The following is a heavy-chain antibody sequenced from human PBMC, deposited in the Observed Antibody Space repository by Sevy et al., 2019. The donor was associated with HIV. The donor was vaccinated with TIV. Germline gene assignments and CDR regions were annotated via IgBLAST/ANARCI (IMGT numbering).Heavy chain of an antibody. J-gene: IGHJ4*02. V-gene: IGHV4-34*01. Sequence: SETLSLTCAVYGGSFSGYYWNWIRQPPGKGLEWIGEINHSGSTNYNPSLKRRVTISVDTSKNQFSLKLSSVTAADTAVYYCARDYYDSSGYSGYWGQGTLVTVSS. CDR3: ARDYYDSSGYSGY. CDR2: INHSGST. CDR1: GGSFSGYY. D-gene: IGHD3-22*01.